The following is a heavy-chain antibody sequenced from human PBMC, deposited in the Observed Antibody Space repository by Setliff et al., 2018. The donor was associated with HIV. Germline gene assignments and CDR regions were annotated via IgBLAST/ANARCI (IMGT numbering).Heavy chain of an antibody. D-gene: IGHD5-18*01. CDR2: IDHSGYT. V-gene: IGHV4-59*01. CDR1: GGSISSYY. Sequence: SETLSLTCTVSGGSISSYYWNWIRQPPGKGLEWIGYIDHSGYTTYNPSLKSRVTISLDTSKNQVSLKLSSVAAADTAVYYCARGGYRDGYDYWGQGTLVTVSS. CDR3: ARGGYRDGYDY. J-gene: IGHJ4*02.